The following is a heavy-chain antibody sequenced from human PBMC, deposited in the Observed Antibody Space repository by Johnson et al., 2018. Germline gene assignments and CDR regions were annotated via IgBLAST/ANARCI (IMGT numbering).Heavy chain of an antibody. J-gene: IGHJ6*04. CDR1: GFIFSDHY. CDR3: VKGDGWRMDV. Sequence: VQLVESGGGLVPPGGSLRLSCAASGFIFSDHYMNWVRHAPEKGLEWLGRIRNKANSYTAEYAASVKGRFIISRDDLKKSLYLRMNSLRADDTALYYCVKGDGWRMDVWGKGTTVTVSS. CDR2: IRNKANSYTA. V-gene: IGHV3-72*01. D-gene: IGHD5-24*01.